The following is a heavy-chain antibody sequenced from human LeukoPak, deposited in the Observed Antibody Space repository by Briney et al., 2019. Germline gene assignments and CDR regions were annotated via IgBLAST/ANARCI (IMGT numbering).Heavy chain of an antibody. J-gene: IGHJ4*02. D-gene: IGHD6-13*01. CDR2: ISGSGGST. Sequence: QPGGSLRLSCTASGLTFSTSGMSWVRQAPGKGLEWVSAISGSGGSTYYADSVKGRFTISRDNSKNTLYLQMNSLRAEDTAVYYCATYSSSWYCFDYWGQGTLVTVSS. CDR1: GLTFSTSG. CDR3: ATYSSSWYCFDY. V-gene: IGHV3-23*01.